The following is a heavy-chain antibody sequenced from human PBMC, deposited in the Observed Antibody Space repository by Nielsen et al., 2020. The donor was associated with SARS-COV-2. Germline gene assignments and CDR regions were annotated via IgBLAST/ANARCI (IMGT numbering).Heavy chain of an antibody. Sequence: ASVKVSCKASGYTFTGSYVHWVRQAPGQGLEWMGRINPNSGATNYAQKFQGRVTMTRDTSISTAYMELSRLRSDDTAVYYCATGDIVATTIYWGQGTLVTVSS. D-gene: IGHD5-12*01. CDR1: GYTFTGSY. CDR2: INPNSGAT. CDR3: ATGDIVATTIY. V-gene: IGHV1-2*06. J-gene: IGHJ4*02.